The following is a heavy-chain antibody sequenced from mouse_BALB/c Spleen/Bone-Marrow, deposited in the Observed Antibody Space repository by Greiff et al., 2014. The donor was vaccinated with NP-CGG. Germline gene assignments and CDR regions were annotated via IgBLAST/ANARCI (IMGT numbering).Heavy chain of an antibody. V-gene: IGHV1-15*01. CDR1: GYTFTDYE. Sequence: VQLQESGAELVRPGASVTLSCKASGYTFTDYEMHWVKQTPVHGLEWIGAIYPETGGTAYNQKFKGKATLTADKSSNTAYMEMRSVTSEDAAVYYCTGYYREWYFDYWGAGTTVTVSS. J-gene: IGHJ1*01. CDR3: TGYYREWYFDY. D-gene: IGHD2-14*01. CDR2: IYPETGGT.